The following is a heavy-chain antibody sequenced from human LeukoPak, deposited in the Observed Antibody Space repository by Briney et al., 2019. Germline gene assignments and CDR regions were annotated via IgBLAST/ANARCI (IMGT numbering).Heavy chain of an antibody. CDR1: GGTFSSYT. Sequence: SVKVSCKASGGTFSSYTISWVRQAPGQGLEWMGRIIPILGIANYAQKFQGRVTITADKSTSTAYMELSSLRSEDTAVYYCARTRYYYGSGSYYNDEPADDYYYGMDVWGQGTTVTVSS. D-gene: IGHD3-10*01. CDR2: IIPILGIA. CDR3: ARTRYYYGSGSYYNDEPADDYYYGMDV. J-gene: IGHJ6*02. V-gene: IGHV1-69*02.